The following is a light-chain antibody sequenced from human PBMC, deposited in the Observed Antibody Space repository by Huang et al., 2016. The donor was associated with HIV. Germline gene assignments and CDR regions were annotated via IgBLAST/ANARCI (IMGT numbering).Light chain of an antibody. CDR3: QQRSNWPLLT. Sequence: EIVFTHPPATLSLSPGERATLSCRASQSVSSYLAWYQQKPGQAPRLLIYDASNRATGIPARFSGSGSGRDFTLTISSLEPEDFAVYYCQQRSNWPLLTFGGGTKVEIK. J-gene: IGKJ4*01. CDR1: QSVSSY. CDR2: DAS. V-gene: IGKV3-11*02.